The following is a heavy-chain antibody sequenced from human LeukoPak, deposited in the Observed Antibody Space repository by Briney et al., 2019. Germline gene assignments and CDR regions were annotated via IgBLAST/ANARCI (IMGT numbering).Heavy chain of an antibody. CDR2: INHSGST. CDR3: ARGGYCSSTSCSGIDY. CDR1: GGSFSGYY. J-gene: IGHJ4*02. V-gene: IGHV4-34*01. D-gene: IGHD2-2*01. Sequence: PSETLSLTCAVYGGSFSGYYWSWIRQPPGKGLEWIGEINHSGSTNYNPSLKSRVTISVDTSKNQFSLKLSSVTAADTPVYYCARGGYCSSTSCSGIDYWGQGTLVTVSS.